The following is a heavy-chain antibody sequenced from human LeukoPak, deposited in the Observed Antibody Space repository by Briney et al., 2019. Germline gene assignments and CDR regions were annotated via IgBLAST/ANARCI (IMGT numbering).Heavy chain of an antibody. J-gene: IGHJ4*02. Sequence: GGSLRLSCAASGFTFSNYDMHWVRQAPGKGLEWVAVISYDGTNKYYADSVKGRYTISRDNSKSTLYLQMNSLRAEDTAVYYCAKENDFVYWGQGTLVTVSS. CDR3: AKENDFVY. CDR1: GFTFSNYD. CDR2: ISYDGTNK. V-gene: IGHV3-30*18. D-gene: IGHD3-3*01.